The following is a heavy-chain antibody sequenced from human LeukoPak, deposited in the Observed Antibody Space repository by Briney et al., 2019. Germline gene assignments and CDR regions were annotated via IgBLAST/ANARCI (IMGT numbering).Heavy chain of an antibody. CDR1: GFTFTDYA. J-gene: IGHJ4*01. D-gene: IGHD5-24*01. V-gene: IGHV3-23*01. Sequence: GASLRLSCAASGFTFTDYAMNRVRQAPGKGLEWVSAISGSGGSTYYADSVKGRFTISGDNSKNTLYLQMNSLRAEDTAVYYCAKDHLEMDNWGQGTLVTVSS. CDR3: AKDHLEMDN. CDR2: ISGSGGST.